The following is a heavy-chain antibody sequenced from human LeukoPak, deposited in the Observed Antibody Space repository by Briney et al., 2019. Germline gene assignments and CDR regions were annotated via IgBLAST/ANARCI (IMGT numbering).Heavy chain of an antibody. D-gene: IGHD6-13*01. CDR1: GFTFSSYA. CDR3: ARDRSSWYNFDY. Sequence: GGSLRLSCAASGFTFSSYAMSWVRQAPGKGLEWVSAISGSGGSTYYADSVKGRFTISRDNSKNTLYLQMNSLRAEDTAVYYCARDRSSWYNFDYWGQGTLVTVSS. V-gene: IGHV3-23*01. CDR2: ISGSGGST. J-gene: IGHJ4*02.